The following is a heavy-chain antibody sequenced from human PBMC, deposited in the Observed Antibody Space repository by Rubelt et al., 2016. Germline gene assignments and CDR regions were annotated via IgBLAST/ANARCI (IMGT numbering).Heavy chain of an antibody. CDR3: ARLQILTGYFYFDY. CDR2: IYYSGST. D-gene: IGHD3-9*01. Sequence: QVQLQESGPGLVKPSETLSLTCTVSGGSISSYYWSWIRQPPGKGLEWIGYIYYSGSTNYNPSLRRGAPISGETPKNQFPVKRGSGTAADTAGYYCARLQILTGYFYFDYWGQGTLVTVSS. V-gene: IGHV4-59*08. J-gene: IGHJ4*02. CDR1: GGSISSYY.